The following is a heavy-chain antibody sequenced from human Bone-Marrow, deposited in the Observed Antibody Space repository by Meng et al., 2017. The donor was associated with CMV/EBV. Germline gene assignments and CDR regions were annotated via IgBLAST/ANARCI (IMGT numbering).Heavy chain of an antibody. CDR1: GYTFPNYD. Sequence: ASVKVSCKASGYTFPNYDINWVRQATGQGLEWMGWVNPRSGNTGYAQKFQGRVTMTRDTSITTAYMELSSLRSEDTAVYYCGRGTRSVDIWGQGTLVTVSS. J-gene: IGHJ3*02. CDR2: VNPRSGNT. CDR3: GRGTRSVDI. V-gene: IGHV1-8*01. D-gene: IGHD3-3*01.